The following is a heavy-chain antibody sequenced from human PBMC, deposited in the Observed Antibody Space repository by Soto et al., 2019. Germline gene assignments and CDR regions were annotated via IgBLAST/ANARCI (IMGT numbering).Heavy chain of an antibody. J-gene: IGHJ6*02. CDR3: ARDRWELRGSYYGMDV. CDR1: GYTFTSYG. CDR2: IRAYNGNT. D-gene: IGHD1-26*01. Sequence: QVQLVQSGAEVKKPGASVKVSCKASGYTFTSYGISWVRQAPGQGLEWMGWIRAYNGNTNYAQKLQGRVTMTTVTSTSTAYMELRSLRSDDSAVYYCARDRWELRGSYYGMDVWGQGTTVTVSS. V-gene: IGHV1-18*01.